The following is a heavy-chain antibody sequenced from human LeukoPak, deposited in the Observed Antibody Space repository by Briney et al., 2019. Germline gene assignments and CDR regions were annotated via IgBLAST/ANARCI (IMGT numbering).Heavy chain of an antibody. Sequence: GGSLRLSCAASGFTFHDYAMTWVRQAPGKGLEWVGRIRTKVNSYTTEYAASVKGRFIISRDDSTNSLYLQMNSVNTEDTAVYYCTRGPPDYWGRGTLVTVSS. J-gene: IGHJ4*02. V-gene: IGHV3-72*01. CDR3: TRGPPDY. CDR2: IRTKVNSYTT. CDR1: GFTFHDYA.